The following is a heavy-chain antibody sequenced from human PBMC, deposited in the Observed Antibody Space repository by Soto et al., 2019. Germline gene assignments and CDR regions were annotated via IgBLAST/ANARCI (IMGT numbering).Heavy chain of an antibody. CDR2: IYYSGST. CDR3: ARQGVGGSYYYYYGMDV. D-gene: IGHD1-26*01. Sequence: SETLSLTCTVSGGSISSSSYYWGWIRQPPGKGLEWIGSIYYSGSTYYNPSLKSRVTISVDTSKNQFSLKLSSVTAADTAVYYCARQGVGGSYYYYYGMDVWGQGTTVTVSS. V-gene: IGHV4-39*01. J-gene: IGHJ6*02. CDR1: GGSISSSSYY.